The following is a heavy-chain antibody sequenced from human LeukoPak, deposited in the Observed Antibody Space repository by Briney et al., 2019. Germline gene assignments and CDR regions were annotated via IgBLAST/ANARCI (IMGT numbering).Heavy chain of an antibody. CDR3: ARVVAPLGDYYYYYGMDV. V-gene: IGHV1-46*01. D-gene: IGHD2-15*01. Sequence: GASVKVSCKASGYTFTSYYMHWVRQAPGQGLEWMEIINPSGGSTSYAQKFQGRVTMTRDTSTSTVYMELSSPRSEDTAVYYCARVVAPLGDYYYYYGMDVWGKGTTVTVSS. CDR1: GYTFTSYY. J-gene: IGHJ6*04. CDR2: INPSGGST.